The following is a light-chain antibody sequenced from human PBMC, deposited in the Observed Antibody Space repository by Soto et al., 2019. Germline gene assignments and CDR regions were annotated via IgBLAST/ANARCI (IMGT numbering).Light chain of an antibody. J-gene: IGLJ3*02. CDR1: SSNIGSNT. Sequence: QSVLTQAPSVSGTPGQRVTISCSGSSSNIGSNTVSWYQQVPGTAPKVLIYSNVQRPSGVPDRFSGSKSGTSASLAIGGLQSEDEADYYCGAWDGSLNGWVFGGGTKLTVL. V-gene: IGLV1-44*01. CDR2: SNV. CDR3: GAWDGSLNGWV.